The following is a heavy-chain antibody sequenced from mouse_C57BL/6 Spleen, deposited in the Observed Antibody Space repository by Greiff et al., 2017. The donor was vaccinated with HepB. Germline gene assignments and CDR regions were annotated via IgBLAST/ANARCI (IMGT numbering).Heavy chain of an antibody. CDR1: GFNIKNTH. J-gene: IGHJ2*01. D-gene: IGHD2-4*01. CDR2: IDPANGNT. V-gene: IGHV14-3*01. Sequence: EVQLVESVAELVRPGASVKLSCTASGFNIKNTHMHWVKQRPEQGLEWIGRIDPANGNTKYAPKFQGKATITADTSSNTAYLQLSSLTSEDTAIYYCARYDYGGDSYWGQGTTLTVSS. CDR3: ARYDYGGDSY.